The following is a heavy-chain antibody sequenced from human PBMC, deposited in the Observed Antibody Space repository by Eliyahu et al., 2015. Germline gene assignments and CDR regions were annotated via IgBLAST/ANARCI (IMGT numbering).Heavy chain of an antibody. V-gene: IGHV4-59*01. J-gene: IGHJ3*02. CDR2: IFYDGST. CDR1: GGSIXNYY. D-gene: IGHD4-17*01. Sequence: QVQLQESGPGLVKPSETLSLTCTVXGGSIXNYYWSWIRQPPGKGLEWIGYIFYDGSTNYSPSLKRRVTTSVDTSNNQISLKLSSVTAADTAVYYCAGHDYAGAFDIWGLGTMVSVSS. CDR3: AGHDYAGAFDI.